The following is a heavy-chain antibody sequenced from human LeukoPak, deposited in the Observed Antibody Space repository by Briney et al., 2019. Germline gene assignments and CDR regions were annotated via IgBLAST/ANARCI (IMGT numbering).Heavy chain of an antibody. CDR1: GYTFSNYY. D-gene: IGHD2-15*01. J-gene: IGHJ4*02. CDR2: INPNSGGT. CDR3: ARAPRSDCSGGSCYHLDYFDY. V-gene: IGHV1-2*02. Sequence: ASVKVSCKASGYTFSNYYMHWVRQAPGQGLEWMGWINPNSGGTNYAKKFQRRVTMPRATSISTAYMELSRLRSDDTAVYYCARAPRSDCSGGSCYHLDYFDYWGQGTLVTVSS.